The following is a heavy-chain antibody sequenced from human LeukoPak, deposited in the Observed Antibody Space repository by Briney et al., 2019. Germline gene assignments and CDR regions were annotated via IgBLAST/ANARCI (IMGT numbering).Heavy chain of an antibody. CDR1: GFMFNSYA. CDR3: ARIGPSGSGSYFFLDP. CDR2: IDSDGSGA. V-gene: IGHV3-74*01. Sequence: GGSLRLSCAASGFMFNSYAMHWVRQAPGMGLVWVSRIDSDGSGASYADSVKGRFTISRDNAKNTLYLQMNSLRAEDTAVYYCARIGPSGSGSYFFLDPWGQGTLVTVSS. J-gene: IGHJ5*02. D-gene: IGHD3-10*01.